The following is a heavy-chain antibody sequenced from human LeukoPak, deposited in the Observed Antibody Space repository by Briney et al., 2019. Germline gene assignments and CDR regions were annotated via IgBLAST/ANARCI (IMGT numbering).Heavy chain of an antibody. J-gene: IGHJ6*03. CDR2: IYHSGST. CDR1: GGSISSSNW. D-gene: IGHD3-9*01. Sequence: PSGTLSLTCAVSGGSISSSNWWSWVRQPPGKGLEWIGEIYHSGSTNYNPSLKSRVTISVDTSKNQFSLKLSSVTAADTAVYYCARLHPYYDILTGYLYYYYYYMDVWGKGTTVTISS. V-gene: IGHV4-4*02. CDR3: ARLHPYYDILTGYLYYYYYYMDV.